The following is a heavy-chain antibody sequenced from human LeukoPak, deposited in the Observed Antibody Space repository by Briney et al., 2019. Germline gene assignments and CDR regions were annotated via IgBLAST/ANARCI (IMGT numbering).Heavy chain of an antibody. CDR1: GFTFSSYW. CDR3: ARDPDICSGGSCYSHFDY. V-gene: IGHV3-74*01. J-gene: IGHJ4*02. D-gene: IGHD2-15*01. Sequence: PGGSLRLSCAASGFTFSSYWMHWVRQAPGKGLVWVSRINSDGSSTSYADSVKGRFTISRDNAKNTLYLQMNSLRAEDTAVYYCARDPDICSGGSCYSHFDYWGQGTLVTVSS. CDR2: INSDGSST.